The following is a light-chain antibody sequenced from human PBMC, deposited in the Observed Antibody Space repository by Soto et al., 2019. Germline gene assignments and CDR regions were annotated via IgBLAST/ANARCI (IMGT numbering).Light chain of an antibody. CDR1: QSISTY. CDR2: AAS. CDR3: QQYYSFPRT. J-gene: IGKJ1*01. V-gene: IGKV1-39*01. Sequence: DIQMTQSPSSLSASVEDRVSITCRASQSISTYLNWYQQKPGKAPKLLIYAASTLQSGVPSRFSGSGSGTDFTLTISCLQSEDFATYYCQQYYSFPRTFGQGTKVDI.